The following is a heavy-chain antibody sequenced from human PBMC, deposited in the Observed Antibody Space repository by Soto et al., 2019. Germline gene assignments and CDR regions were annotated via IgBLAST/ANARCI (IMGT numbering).Heavy chain of an antibody. CDR2: ITASGRNS. Sequence: EVQLLESGGGLIQPGGSLRLSCEASGFTFNSYAMSWVRQAPGKGLEWVSSITASGRNSYYADSVKGRFTISRDQSKNTLFLQISSLRAEDTALYYCAKLTAYYDFWSGSDFDYGGQGALVTVSS. D-gene: IGHD3-3*01. J-gene: IGHJ4*02. V-gene: IGHV3-23*01. CDR3: AKLTAYYDFWSGSDFDY. CDR1: GFTFNSYA.